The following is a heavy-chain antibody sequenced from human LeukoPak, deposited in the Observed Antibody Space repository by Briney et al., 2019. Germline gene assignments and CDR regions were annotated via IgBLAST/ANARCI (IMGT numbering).Heavy chain of an antibody. J-gene: IGHJ6*02. D-gene: IGHD1-1*01. V-gene: IGHV1-18*01. CDR2: INAKNGNT. CDR1: GGTFSSYA. Sequence: ASVKVSCKASGGTFSSYAISWVRQAPGQGLEWMGWINAKNGNTNYAQKFQGRVTMTTDTSTSTAYMELRSLRSDDTAVYYRARGQGETGTWYYGMDVWGQGTTVTVSS. CDR3: ARGQGETGTWYYGMDV.